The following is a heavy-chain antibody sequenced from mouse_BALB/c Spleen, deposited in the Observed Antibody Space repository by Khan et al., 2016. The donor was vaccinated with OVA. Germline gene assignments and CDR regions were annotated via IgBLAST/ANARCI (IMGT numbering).Heavy chain of an antibody. CDR2: IYPGDDST. J-gene: IGHJ4*01. CDR3: ARDGLRGVAMDY. V-gene: IGHV1S56*01. CDR1: GYTFTAYD. D-gene: IGHD2-4*01. Sequence: QVQLQQSGPELVKPGASVKISCKASGYTFTAYDINWVRQRPGQGLEGIGWIYPGDDSTEYNENFRGKATLTADKSSNTAYMQLSSLTSEKSAVYFCARDGLRGVAMDYWGQGTSVSVSS.